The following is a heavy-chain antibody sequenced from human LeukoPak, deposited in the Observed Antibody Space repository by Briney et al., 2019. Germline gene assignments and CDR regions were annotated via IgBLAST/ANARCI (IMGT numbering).Heavy chain of an antibody. J-gene: IGHJ3*02. D-gene: IGHD2-8*01. CDR3: ARGARLMVYARKEGDAFDI. V-gene: IGHV4-34*01. Sequence: PSETLSLTCAVYGRSFSGYYWSWIRQPPGKGLEWIGEINHSGSTNYNPALKSRVTISVDTSKNQFSLKLSSVTAADTAVYYCARGARLMVYARKEGDAFDIWGQGTMVTVSS. CDR1: GRSFSGYY. CDR2: INHSGST.